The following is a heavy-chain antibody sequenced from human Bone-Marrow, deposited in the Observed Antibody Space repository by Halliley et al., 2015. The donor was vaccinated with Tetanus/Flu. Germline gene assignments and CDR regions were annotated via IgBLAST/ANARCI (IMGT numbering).Heavy chain of an antibody. CDR1: GYNFNTYW. CDR3: ARHRAIGYFDF. V-gene: IGHV5-10-1*01. Sequence: EVQLVQSGAEVKKSGESLTISCKGSGYNFNTYWISWVRQMPGKGLEWMGRIDPSDSYANYNPSFEGHVTFSVDRSVSTAYLQWSSLRASDTAMYYCARHRAIGYFDFWGQGALVIASS. J-gene: IGHJ4*02. CDR2: IDPSDSYA.